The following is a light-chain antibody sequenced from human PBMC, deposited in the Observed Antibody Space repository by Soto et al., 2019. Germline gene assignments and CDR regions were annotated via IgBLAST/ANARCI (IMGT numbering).Light chain of an antibody. V-gene: IGKV1-39*01. CDR3: QQYYESPRT. CDR1: QDIATY. CDR2: AAS. Sequence: DIQMTQSPSSLSASVGNRVTITCQASQDIATYLNWYQQKPGKAPELLIYAASTLQSGVPSRFSGSGSGTDFTLTISCLQSEDFATYYCQQYYESPRTFGQGTKGDIK. J-gene: IGKJ1*01.